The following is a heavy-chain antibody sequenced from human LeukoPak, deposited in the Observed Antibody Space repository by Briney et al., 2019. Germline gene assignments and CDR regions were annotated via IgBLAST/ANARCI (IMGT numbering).Heavy chain of an antibody. D-gene: IGHD3-22*01. CDR1: GGSISSSSYY. CDR3: ASGNYYDSSGYYNDY. CDR2: IYYSGST. V-gene: IGHV4-39*07. J-gene: IGHJ4*02. Sequence: SDTLSLTCTVSGGSISSSSYYWGWIRQPPGKGLEWIRSIYYSGSTYYNPSLKSRVTISVDTSKNQFSLKLSSVTAADTAVYYCASGNYYDSSGYYNDYWGQGTLVTVSS.